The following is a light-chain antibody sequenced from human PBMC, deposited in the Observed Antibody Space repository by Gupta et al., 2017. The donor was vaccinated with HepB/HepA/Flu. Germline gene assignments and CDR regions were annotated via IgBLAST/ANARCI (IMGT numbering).Light chain of an antibody. V-gene: IGKV3-20*01. J-gene: IGKJ4*01. CDR3: QQYGASPRT. CDR2: RAS. Sequence: EIVLTQSPGTLSLSPGERASLSCRASQIVSNFLAWYQQKPGQAPRLLINRASNRAPGIPARFSGSGSGTDFTLTISRLEPEDFAVYYCQQYGASPRTFGGRTRWRSN. CDR1: QIVSNF.